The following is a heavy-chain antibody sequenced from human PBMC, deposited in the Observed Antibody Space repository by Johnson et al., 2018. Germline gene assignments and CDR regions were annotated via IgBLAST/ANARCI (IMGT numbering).Heavy chain of an antibody. CDR2: INGHAT. Sequence: VQLVESGGGLVQPGGSRKLSCAASGFTFNDFAMHWVRQASGKGLEWVGRINGHATAYAASVKGRFIIFRDELSKTTYLQMNSLKTEDTAVYYCTKNNPRKYYYDMDVWGKGTTVTVSS. V-gene: IGHV3-73*01. J-gene: IGHJ6*03. CDR3: TKNNPRKYYYDMDV. CDR1: GFTFNDFA. D-gene: IGHD1/OR15-1a*01.